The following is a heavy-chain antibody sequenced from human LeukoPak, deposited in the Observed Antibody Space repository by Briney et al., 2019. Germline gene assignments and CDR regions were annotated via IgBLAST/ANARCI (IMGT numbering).Heavy chain of an antibody. CDR1: GFTFSDYY. J-gene: IGHJ4*02. Sequence: GGSLRLSCAASGFTFSDYYMSWIRRAPGKGLEWVSYISSSGSTIYYADSVKGRFTISRDNAKNSLYLQMNSLRAEDTAVYYCASTHRITMIPFDYWGQGTLVTVSS. CDR3: ASTHRITMIPFDY. D-gene: IGHD3-22*01. V-gene: IGHV3-11*01. CDR2: ISSSGSTI.